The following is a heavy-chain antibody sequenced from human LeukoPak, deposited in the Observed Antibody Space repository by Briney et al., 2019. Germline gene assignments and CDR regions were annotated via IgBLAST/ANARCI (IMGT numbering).Heavy chain of an antibody. V-gene: IGHV1-18*01. J-gene: IGHJ4*02. Sequence: ASVKVSCKASGYTFTSYGISWARQAPGQGLEWMGWISAYNGNTKYAQKLQGRVTMTTDTSTSTAYMELRSLRSDDTAVYYCARAKPKNMVRGLIMRRESRYYFDYWGQGTLVTVSS. CDR3: ARAKPKNMVRGLIMRRESRYYFDY. CDR2: ISAYNGNT. D-gene: IGHD3-10*01. CDR1: GYTFTSYG.